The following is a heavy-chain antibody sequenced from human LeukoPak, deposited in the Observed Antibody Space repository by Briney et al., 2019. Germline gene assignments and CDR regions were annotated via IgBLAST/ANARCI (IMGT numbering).Heavy chain of an antibody. CDR3: ARQKQSHGNFDC. CDR1: GFTFSSYA. Sequence: PGGSLRLSCAASGFTFSSYAMHWVRQPIGKGLEWVSALGIAGDTFYPGSVKGRFTISRENAKNSLYLQMNSLRAEDTAMYYCARQKQSHGNFDCWGQGTLVTVSS. V-gene: IGHV3-13*01. D-gene: IGHD1-26*01. J-gene: IGHJ4*02. CDR2: LGIAGDT.